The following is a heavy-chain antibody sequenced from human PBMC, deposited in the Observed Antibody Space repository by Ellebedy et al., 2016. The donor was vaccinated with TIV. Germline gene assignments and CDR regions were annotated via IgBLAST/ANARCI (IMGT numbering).Heavy chain of an antibody. J-gene: IGHJ6*02. V-gene: IGHV1-18*01. Sequence: AASVKVSCKASGDTFNSDVISWVRQAPGQGLEWIGWISVSDYNTNYAQKFQGRVTMTTDASSYTAYMELRSLRSDDTAVYYCAKHKGGYYYYGMDVWGQGTTVIVSS. CDR1: GDTFNSDV. D-gene: IGHD3-16*01. CDR3: AKHKGGYYYYGMDV. CDR2: ISVSDYNT.